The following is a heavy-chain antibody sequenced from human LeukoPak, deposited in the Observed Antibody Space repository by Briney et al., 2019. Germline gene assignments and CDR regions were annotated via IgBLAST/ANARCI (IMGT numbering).Heavy chain of an antibody. V-gene: IGHV3-30-3*01. CDR1: GFTFSSYA. Sequence: GGSLRLSCAASGFTFSSYAMHWVRQAPGKGLEWVAVISYDGSNKYYADSVKGRFTISRDNSKNTLYLQMNSLRAEDTAVYYCARGLNYYGMDVWGQGTTVTVS. CDR2: ISYDGSNK. J-gene: IGHJ6*02. CDR3: ARGLNYYGMDV.